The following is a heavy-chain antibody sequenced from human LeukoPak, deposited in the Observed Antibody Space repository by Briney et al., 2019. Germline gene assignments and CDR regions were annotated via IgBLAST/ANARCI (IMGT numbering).Heavy chain of an antibody. CDR3: AKVAPSIAARSNWFDP. V-gene: IGHV3-9*01. Sequence: PGRSLRLSCAASGFTFDDYAMHWVRQAPGKGLEWVSGISWNSGSIGYADSVKGRFTISRDNAKNSLYLQMNSLRAEDTAVYYCAKVAPSIAARSNWFDPWGQGTLVTVSS. CDR2: ISWNSGSI. D-gene: IGHD6-6*01. J-gene: IGHJ5*02. CDR1: GFTFDDYA.